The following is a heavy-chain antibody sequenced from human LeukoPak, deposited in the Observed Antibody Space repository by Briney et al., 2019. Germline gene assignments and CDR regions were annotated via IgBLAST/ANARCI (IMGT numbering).Heavy chain of an antibody. J-gene: IGHJ4*02. V-gene: IGHV4-39*07. CDR3: ARGFSPAAGEFDY. D-gene: IGHD6-13*01. Sequence: SETLSLTCTVSGGSISSSSYYWGWIRQPPGKGLEWLGSIYYSGSTYYNPSLRSRVTISVDTSKNQFSLKLSSVTAADTAVYYCARGFSPAAGEFDYWGQGALVTLSS. CDR1: GGSISSSSYY. CDR2: IYYSGST.